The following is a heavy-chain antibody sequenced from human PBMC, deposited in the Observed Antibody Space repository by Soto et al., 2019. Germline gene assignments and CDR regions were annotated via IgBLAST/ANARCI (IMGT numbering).Heavy chain of an antibody. V-gene: IGHV4-59*08. CDR1: GGSITSYY. CDR2: IYYSGST. D-gene: IGHD2-2*01. J-gene: IGHJ6*02. CDR3: ARRVEDLLVPAYGMDV. Sequence: SETLSLTCTFSGGSITSYYWSLIRQTPGKGLEWIGYIYYSGSTNYNPSLKSRVTTSLDTSKNQFSLKLSSVTAADTAVYYCARRVEDLLVPAYGMDVWGQGTTVTVSS.